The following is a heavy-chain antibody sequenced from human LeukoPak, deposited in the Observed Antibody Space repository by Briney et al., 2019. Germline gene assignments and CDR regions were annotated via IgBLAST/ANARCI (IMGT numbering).Heavy chain of an antibody. D-gene: IGHD2-2*01. CDR3: LRGYCSSTSCPTLYYY. CDR1: GFRFSNYW. CDR2: VNFDGTTT. Sequence: GGSLRLSCAASGFRFSNYWMHWVRQPPGKGLVWVSRVNFDGTTTSYADSVKGRFTISRDNAKNTLYLQMNSLRAEDTAVYYCLRGYCSSTSCPTLYYYWGQGTLVTVSS. J-gene: IGHJ4*02. V-gene: IGHV3-74*01.